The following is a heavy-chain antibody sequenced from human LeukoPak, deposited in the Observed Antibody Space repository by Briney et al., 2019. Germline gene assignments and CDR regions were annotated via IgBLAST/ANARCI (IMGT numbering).Heavy chain of an antibody. CDR1: GYTFTSYA. J-gene: IGHJ4*02. V-gene: IGHV7-4-1*02. D-gene: IGHD6-13*01. CDR3: AREVVLSSRDPQDDY. CDR2: INTNTGNP. Sequence: ASVRVSCKASGYTFTSYAMNWVRQAPGQGLEWMGWINTNTGNPTYAQGFTGRFVFSLDTSVSTAYLQISSLKAEDTAVYYCAREVVLSSRDPQDDYWGQGTLVTVSS.